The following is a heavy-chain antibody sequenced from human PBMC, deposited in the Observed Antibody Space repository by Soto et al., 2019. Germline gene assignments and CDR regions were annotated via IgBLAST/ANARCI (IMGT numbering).Heavy chain of an antibody. V-gene: IGHV3-53*01. CDR1: GLTIGAKNN. CDR3: ATWHEREHAYDV. Sequence: DVQLVESGGGLIQPGEPLRLSCAAFGLTIGAKNNVAWSGRAPGRGLEWVSALYDVDGSFYADSVKGRFTTSSDSSKTTVYLQMNDLRPDDTAVYYCATWHEREHAYDVWGQGTTVTVSS. D-gene: IGHD1-1*01. J-gene: IGHJ3*01. CDR2: LYDVDGS.